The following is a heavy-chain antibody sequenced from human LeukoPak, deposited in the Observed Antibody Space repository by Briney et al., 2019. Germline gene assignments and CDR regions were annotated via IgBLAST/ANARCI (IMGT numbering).Heavy chain of an antibody. J-gene: IGHJ4*02. D-gene: IGHD6-19*01. CDR2: ISGSGGST. V-gene: IGHV3-23*01. CDR3: AKEQWRNFAFDY. Sequence: PAGGSLRLSCAASGFTFRTYAMSWARQAPGKGLEWVSGISGSGGSTYYADSVKGRFTISRDNSKNTLYLQMNSLRAEDTAVYYCAKEQWRNFAFDYWGQGTLVTVSS. CDR1: GFTFRTYA.